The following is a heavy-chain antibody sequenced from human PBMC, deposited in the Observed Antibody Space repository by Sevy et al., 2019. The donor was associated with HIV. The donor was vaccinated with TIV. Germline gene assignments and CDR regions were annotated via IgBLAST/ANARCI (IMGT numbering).Heavy chain of an antibody. CDR3: ARDRNDFWSGSQGGYYYYGMDV. CDR2: ISYDGSNK. Sequence: GGSLRLSCAASGFTFSSYAMHWVRQAPGKGLEWVAVISYDGSNKYYADSVKGRFTIFRDNSKNTLYLQMNSLRAEDTAVYYCARDRNDFWSGSQGGYYYYGMDVWGQGTTVTVSS. CDR1: GFTFSSYA. D-gene: IGHD3-3*01. V-gene: IGHV3-30-3*01. J-gene: IGHJ6*02.